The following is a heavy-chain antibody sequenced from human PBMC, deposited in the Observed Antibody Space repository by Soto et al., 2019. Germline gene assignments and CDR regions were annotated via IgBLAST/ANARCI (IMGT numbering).Heavy chain of an antibody. Sequence: SETLSLTCTVSGGSISSYYWSWIRQPPGKGLEWIGYIYYSGSTNYNPSLKSRVTISVDTSKNQFSLKLSSVTAADTAVYYCARLRYCSSTSCYDAFDIWGQGTMVTVSS. D-gene: IGHD2-2*01. V-gene: IGHV4-59*08. J-gene: IGHJ3*02. CDR2: IYYSGST. CDR3: ARLRYCSSTSCYDAFDI. CDR1: GGSISSYY.